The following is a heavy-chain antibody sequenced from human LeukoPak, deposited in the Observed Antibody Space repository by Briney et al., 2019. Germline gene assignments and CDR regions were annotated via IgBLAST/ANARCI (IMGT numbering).Heavy chain of an antibody. D-gene: IGHD3-22*01. CDR3: ARTSSGPNWFDP. Sequence: PSETLSLTCTVSGGSISSRSYYWGWIRQPPGKGLEWIGTIYYSGSTYYNPSLKSRVTISVDTSKNHFSLQLSSVSAADTAVYYCARTSSGPNWFDPWGQGTLVTVSS. J-gene: IGHJ5*02. CDR1: GGSISSRSYY. V-gene: IGHV4-39*02. CDR2: IYYSGST.